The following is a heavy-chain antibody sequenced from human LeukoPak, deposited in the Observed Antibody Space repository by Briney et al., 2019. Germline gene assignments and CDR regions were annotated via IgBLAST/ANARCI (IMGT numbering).Heavy chain of an antibody. CDR3: TRVGYIDEGIDY. Sequence: GGSLRLSCVTSGFFFNSYWMSWVRQAPGKGLEWVANIKQDGSKKSYVDSVKGRFTISRDNAKNSLYLQMNSLRAEDTAIYYCTRVGYIDEGIDYWGQGTLVTVSS. CDR1: GFFFNSYW. CDR2: IKQDGSKK. J-gene: IGHJ4*02. V-gene: IGHV3-7*04. D-gene: IGHD5-24*01.